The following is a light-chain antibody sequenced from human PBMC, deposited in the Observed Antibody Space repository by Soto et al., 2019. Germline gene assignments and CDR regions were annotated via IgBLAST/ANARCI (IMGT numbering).Light chain of an antibody. Sequence: EIVLTQSPATLSLSPGERATLSCRASQSVSSYLAWYQQKPGQAPRLLIYDASNRATGIPARFSGSGSGTDVTLTISSLEPEDVAVYYWQQRSNWPPYTFGQGTKLEIK. CDR1: QSVSSY. CDR3: QQRSNWPPYT. J-gene: IGKJ2*01. CDR2: DAS. V-gene: IGKV3-11*01.